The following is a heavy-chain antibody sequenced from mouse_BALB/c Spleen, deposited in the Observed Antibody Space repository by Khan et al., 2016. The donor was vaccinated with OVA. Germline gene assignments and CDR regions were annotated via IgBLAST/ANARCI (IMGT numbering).Heavy chain of an antibody. CDR1: GFTFSTYG. J-gene: IGHJ3*01. V-gene: IGHV5-6*01. CDR3: TRLAYYYDSEGFAY. Sequence: EVQVVESGGDLVKPGGSLKLSCAASGFTFSTYGMSWVRQTPDKRLEWVATVSTGGGYTYYPDSVKGRFTISRDNDKNALYLQMSGLKSEDTAMFYSTRLAYYYDSEGFAYWGQGTLVTVSA. CDR2: VSTGGGYT. D-gene: IGHD1-1*01.